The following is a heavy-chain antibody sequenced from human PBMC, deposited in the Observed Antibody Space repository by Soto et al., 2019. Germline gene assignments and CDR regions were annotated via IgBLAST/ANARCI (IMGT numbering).Heavy chain of an antibody. J-gene: IGHJ4*02. D-gene: IGHD1-26*01. CDR3: AREWELLWGYFDY. V-gene: IGHV3-48*03. CDR1: GFTFSSYE. Sequence: EVPLVESGGGLVQPGGSLRLSCAASGFTFSSYEMNWVRQAPGKGLEWVSYISSSGSTIYYADSVKGRFTISRDNAKNSLYLQMNSLRAEDTAVYYCAREWELLWGYFDYWGQGTLVTVSS. CDR2: ISSSGSTI.